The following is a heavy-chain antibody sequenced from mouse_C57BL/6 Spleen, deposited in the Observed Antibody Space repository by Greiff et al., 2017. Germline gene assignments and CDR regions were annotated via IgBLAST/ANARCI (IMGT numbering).Heavy chain of an antibody. Sequence: VQLQQPGAELVRPGSSVKLSCKASGYTFTSYWMDWVKQRPGQGLEWIGNIYPSDSETHYNQKFKDKATLTVDKSSSTAYMQRSSLTSEDSAVYYCAREELTGRGYFDVWGTGTTVTVSS. V-gene: IGHV1-61*01. CDR1: GYTFTSYW. CDR2: IYPSDSET. CDR3: AREELTGRGYFDV. D-gene: IGHD4-1*01. J-gene: IGHJ1*03.